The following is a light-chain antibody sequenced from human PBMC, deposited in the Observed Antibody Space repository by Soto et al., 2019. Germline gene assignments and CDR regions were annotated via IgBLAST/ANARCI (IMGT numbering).Light chain of an antibody. V-gene: IGKV3-20*01. CDR3: QQYGSSPT. J-gene: IGKJ4*01. CDR2: GAS. Sequence: EIGFTKSPGTLSLSPAERATLSCRASQSVSSSYLAWYQQKPSEAPLLLIYGASSKATGIPDSCSGSGCGKDFPLTISILAPEYFAVYCCQQYGSSPTFGGGTKVDI. CDR1: QSVSSSY.